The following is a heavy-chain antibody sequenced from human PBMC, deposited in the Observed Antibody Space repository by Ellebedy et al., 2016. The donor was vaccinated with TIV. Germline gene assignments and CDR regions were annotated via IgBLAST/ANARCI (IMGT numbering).Heavy chain of an antibody. CDR2: IYHTGGT. CDR3: ARLCSSATCYNAFDL. CDR1: GFMFSGYR. J-gene: IGHJ3*01. V-gene: IGHV4-4*07. Sequence: ESLKISXAASGFMFSGYRMNWIRQPPGMGLEWLGCIYHTGGTNYNPSLKSRVTMSMDTSKNHLSLSLTSVTAADTAMYFCARLCSSATCYNAFDLWGQGTMVTVSS. D-gene: IGHD2-2*01.